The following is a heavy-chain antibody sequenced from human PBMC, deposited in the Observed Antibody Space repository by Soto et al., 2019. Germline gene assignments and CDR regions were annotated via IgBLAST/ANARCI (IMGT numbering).Heavy chain of an antibody. D-gene: IGHD2-15*01. CDR1: GCTFTGYY. J-gene: IGHJ5*02. V-gene: IGHV1-2*02. Sequence: ASVKVSCKASGCTFTGYYMHWVRQAPGQGLEWMGWINPNSGGTNYAQKFQGRVTMTRDTSISTAYMELSRLRSDDTAVYYCARGRRYCSGGSCLISWFDPWGQGTLVTVSS. CDR2: INPNSGGT. CDR3: ARGRRYCSGGSCLISWFDP.